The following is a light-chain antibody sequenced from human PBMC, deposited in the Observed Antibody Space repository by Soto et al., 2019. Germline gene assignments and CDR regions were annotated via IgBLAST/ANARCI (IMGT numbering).Light chain of an antibody. J-gene: IGLJ2*01. CDR2: EVN. CDR1: SSDVGGYNY. CDR3: SSYAGSNSLV. V-gene: IGLV2-8*01. Sequence: QSALTQPPSASGSPGQSVTISCTGSSSDVGGYNYVSWYQHHPGKAPKLMIYEVNKRPSGVPDRFSGSKSGNTASLTVSGLQAEDEADYYSSSYAGSNSLVFGGGTKLTVL.